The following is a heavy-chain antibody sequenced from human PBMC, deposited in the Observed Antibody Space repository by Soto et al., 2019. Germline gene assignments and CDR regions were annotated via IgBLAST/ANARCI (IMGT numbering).Heavy chain of an antibody. CDR1: GFTFSSYG. CDR3: ARDRVVTHTFHWFAP. CDR2: IWYDGSNK. D-gene: IGHD2-15*01. J-gene: IGHJ5*02. V-gene: IGHV3-33*01. Sequence: QVQLVESGGGVVQPGRSLRLSCAASGFTFSSYGMHWVRQAPGKGLEWVAVIWYDGSNKYYADSVKGRFTISRDNSKNTLYLQMKRLRSEDTAVYYCARDRVVTHTFHWFAPWGRGSMVTVST.